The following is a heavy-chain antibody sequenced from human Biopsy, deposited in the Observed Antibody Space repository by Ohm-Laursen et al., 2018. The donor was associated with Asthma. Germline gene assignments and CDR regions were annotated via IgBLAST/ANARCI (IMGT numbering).Heavy chain of an antibody. D-gene: IGHD6-25*01. V-gene: IGHV4-39*01. CDR2: IYYSGTT. CDR1: SGSGGYMRSGNYY. J-gene: IGHJ6*02. CDR3: VRGSSGWHHGPFHYYYGLDV. Sequence: SDTLSLTCSLSSGSGGYMRSGNYYWGWIRQPPGKGLEWIGSIYYSGTTYYNPSLESRVTVSADTSKNQFSLKLTSVTAADTAVYYCVRGSSGWHHGPFHYYYGLDVWGQGTTATVS.